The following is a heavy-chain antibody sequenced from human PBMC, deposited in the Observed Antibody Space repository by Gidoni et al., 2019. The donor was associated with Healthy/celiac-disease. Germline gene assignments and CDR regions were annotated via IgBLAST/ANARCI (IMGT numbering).Heavy chain of an antibody. V-gene: IGHV4-30-2*01. CDR2: IYHSGST. CDR1: GGSISSGGYS. Sequence: QLQLQESGSGLVQPSQTLSLTCAVSGGSISSGGYSWSWIRQPPGKGLAWIGYIYHSGSTYYNPSLKSRVTISVDRSKNQFSLKLSAVTAADTAVYYCARAPSGVDKAVDAFDIWGQGTMVTVSS. CDR3: ARAPSGVDKAVDAFDI. J-gene: IGHJ3*02. D-gene: IGHD5-18*01.